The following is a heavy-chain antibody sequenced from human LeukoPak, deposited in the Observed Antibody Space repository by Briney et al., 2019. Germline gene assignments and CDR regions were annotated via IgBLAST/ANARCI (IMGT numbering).Heavy chain of an antibody. CDR1: GGSISGYY. J-gene: IGHJ3*02. CDR2: IYYSGST. CDR3: ARESSKLAHAFDI. V-gene: IGHV4-59*01. D-gene: IGHD6-13*01. Sequence: SETLSLTCTVSGGSISGYYWSWIRQPPGKGLEWIGYIYYSGSTNYNPSLKSRVTISVDTSKNQFSLKLSSVTAADTAVYYCARESSKLAHAFDIWGQGTMVTVSS.